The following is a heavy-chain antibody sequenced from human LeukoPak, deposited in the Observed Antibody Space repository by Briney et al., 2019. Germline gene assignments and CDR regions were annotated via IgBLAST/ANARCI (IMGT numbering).Heavy chain of an antibody. D-gene: IGHD1-1*01. CDR1: NDSISSYC. Sequence: PSETLSLTCTVSNDSISSYCCSWVRQPPGKGLEWIGSIYHSGSTYYNPSLKSRVTISIDTSENHFSLKLSSVTAADTAIYYCTRKREGETTGIDKWGQGTLVTVSS. J-gene: IGHJ4*02. V-gene: IGHV4-38-2*02. CDR3: TRKREGETTGIDK. CDR2: IYHSGST.